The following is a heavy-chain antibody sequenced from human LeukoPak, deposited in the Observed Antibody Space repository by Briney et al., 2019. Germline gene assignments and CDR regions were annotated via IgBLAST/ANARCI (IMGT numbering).Heavy chain of an antibody. J-gene: IGHJ4*02. Sequence: GESLKISCAASGFTFSDAWMTWVRQAPGKGLECVGFIQSKTDGGTTDSAAPVKGRFTVSRDDSKNTLYLQMNSLKTEGTAVYYCTTWSSQFDYWGQGTLVTVSS. CDR1: GFTFSDAW. V-gene: IGHV3-15*01. CDR2: IQSKTDGGTT. D-gene: IGHD6-6*01. CDR3: TTWSSQFDY.